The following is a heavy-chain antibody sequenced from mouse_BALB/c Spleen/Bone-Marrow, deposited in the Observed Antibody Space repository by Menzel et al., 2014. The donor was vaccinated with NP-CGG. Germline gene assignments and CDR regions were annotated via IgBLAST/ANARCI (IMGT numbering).Heavy chain of an antibody. D-gene: IGHD1-1*01. CDR3: ARYYYGSSLFAY. Sequence: VQLQQPGAELVKPGASVKLSCTASGFNIKDTYMYWVKQRPEQGPEWIGRIDPANGNTKYDPKFQDKATITADTSSNTAYLQLSSLTSEDTAVYYCARYYYGSSLFAYWGQGTLVTVSA. J-gene: IGHJ3*01. CDR1: GFNIKDTY. CDR2: IDPANGNT. V-gene: IGHV14-3*02.